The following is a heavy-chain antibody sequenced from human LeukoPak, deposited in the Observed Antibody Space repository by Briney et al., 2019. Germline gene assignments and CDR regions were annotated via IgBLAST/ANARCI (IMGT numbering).Heavy chain of an antibody. D-gene: IGHD2-8*02. J-gene: IGHJ3*02. CDR1: GGTFSTST. CDR3: ARGNTDDAFDI. Sequence: SVKVSCKASGGTFSTSTMNWVRQAPGHGLEWMGGTVPLFRSAKYAQKFQDRVTITADESTSTVYMDLSSLTSEDTAVYYCARGNTDDAFDIWGQGTMVTVSS. CDR2: TVPLFRSA. V-gene: IGHV1-69*13.